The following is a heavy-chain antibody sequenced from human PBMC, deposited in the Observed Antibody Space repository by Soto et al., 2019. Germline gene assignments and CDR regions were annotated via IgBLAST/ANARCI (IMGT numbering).Heavy chain of an antibody. Sequence: GESLKISCKGSGYSFTSYWIGWVRQMPGKGLEWMGIIYPGDSDTRYSPSFQGQVTISADKSISTAYLQWSSLKASDTAMYYRARGNTYYYDSSGYYYFDYWGQGTLVTVSS. D-gene: IGHD3-22*01. CDR1: GYSFTSYW. CDR2: IYPGDSDT. CDR3: ARGNTYYYDSSGYYYFDY. J-gene: IGHJ4*02. V-gene: IGHV5-51*01.